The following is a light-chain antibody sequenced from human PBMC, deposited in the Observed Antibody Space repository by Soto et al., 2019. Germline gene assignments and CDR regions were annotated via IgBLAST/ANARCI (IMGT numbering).Light chain of an antibody. J-gene: IGKJ1*01. Sequence: DIQMTQSPSTLSGSVGDRVTITCRASQTISSLLAWYQQKPGKAPKLLIYNASTCKSGVPSRFSGSGSGTEFTLTISSLQPDDFATYYCQRYNSYSEAFGQGTKVELK. CDR3: QRYNSYSEA. CDR2: NAS. CDR1: QTISSL. V-gene: IGKV1-5*03.